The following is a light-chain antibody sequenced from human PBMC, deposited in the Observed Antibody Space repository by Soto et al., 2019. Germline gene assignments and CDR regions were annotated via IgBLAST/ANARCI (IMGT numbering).Light chain of an antibody. CDR1: SSNIGAGYD. V-gene: IGLV1-40*01. CDR2: GNS. Sequence: QLVLTQPPSVSGAPGQRVTISCTGSSSNIGAGYDVHWYQQLPGTAPKLLIYGNSNRPSGVPDRFSGSKSGTSASLAIPGLQAEDEADYYCQSYDSSLSGYVFGTGTKLTVL. J-gene: IGLJ1*01. CDR3: QSYDSSLSGYV.